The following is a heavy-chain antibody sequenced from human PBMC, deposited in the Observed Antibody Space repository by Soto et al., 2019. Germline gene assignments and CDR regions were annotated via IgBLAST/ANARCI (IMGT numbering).Heavy chain of an antibody. V-gene: IGHV3-30-3*01. CDR1: GFTFSSYA. Sequence: QVQLVESGGGVVQPGRSLRLSCAASGFTFSSYAMHWVRQAPGKGLEWVAVISYDGCNKYYADSVKGRFTISRDNSKNTLYLQMNSLRAEDTAVYYCARDRKGAFDPWGQGTLVTVSS. J-gene: IGHJ5*02. CDR3: ARDRKGAFDP. CDR2: ISYDGCNK.